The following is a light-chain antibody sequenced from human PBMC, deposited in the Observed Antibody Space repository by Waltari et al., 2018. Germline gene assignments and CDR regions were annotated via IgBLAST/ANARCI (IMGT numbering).Light chain of an antibody. CDR3: CSYAGSGTYV. Sequence: QSALTQPASVSGTPGQSITISCPGTPSHVGSYNLLSWYQHHPGKAPKLMICEVIKRPSGVSNRFSGSKSGNTASLTISGLQAEDEADYYCCSYAGSGTYVFGTGTKVTVL. CDR2: EVI. J-gene: IGLJ1*01. V-gene: IGLV2-23*02. CDR1: PSHVGSYNL.